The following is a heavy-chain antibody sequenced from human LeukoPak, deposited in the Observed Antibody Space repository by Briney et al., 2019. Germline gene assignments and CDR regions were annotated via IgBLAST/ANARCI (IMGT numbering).Heavy chain of an antibody. CDR2: ISYDGSNK. V-gene: IGHV3-30-3*01. CDR3: ARDRQGYSYGYFDY. D-gene: IGHD5-18*01. Sequence: PTGGSLRLSCAASGFTFSSYAMRWVRQAPGKGLEWVAVISYDGSNKYYADSVKGRFTISRDNSKNTLYLQMNSLRAEDTAVYYCARDRQGYSYGYFDYWGQGTLVTVSS. J-gene: IGHJ4*02. CDR1: GFTFSSYA.